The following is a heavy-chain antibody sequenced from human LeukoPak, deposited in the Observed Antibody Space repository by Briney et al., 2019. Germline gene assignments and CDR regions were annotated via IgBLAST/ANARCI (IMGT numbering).Heavy chain of an antibody. CDR3: ARHGGITIFGVAQPGGAFDI. CDR1: GGTFSSYA. V-gene: IGHV1-69*05. D-gene: IGHD3-3*01. CDR2: IIPVFGTP. J-gene: IGHJ3*02. Sequence: SVTVSCKASGGTFSSYATSRVRQAPGQGLEWMGGIIPVFGTPKYAQKFQGRVSITKDESTSTAYMELSSLSSEDTAVYYCARHGGITIFGVAQPGGAFDIWGQGTMVTVSS.